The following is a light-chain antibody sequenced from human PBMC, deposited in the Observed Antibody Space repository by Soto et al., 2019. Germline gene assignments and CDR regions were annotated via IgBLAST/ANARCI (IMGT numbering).Light chain of an antibody. CDR3: QQSYSMPLS. V-gene: IGKV1-8*01. CDR1: QDISSY. CDR2: VAS. Sequence: AIRMTQSPSSLSASPVDRVTITCLASQDISSYLAWYQQKPGKAPNLLIYVASSLQSGVPSRFSGSGSGTDFTLTISSLQPEDFATYSCQQSYSMPLSFGGGTKVDI. J-gene: IGKJ4*01.